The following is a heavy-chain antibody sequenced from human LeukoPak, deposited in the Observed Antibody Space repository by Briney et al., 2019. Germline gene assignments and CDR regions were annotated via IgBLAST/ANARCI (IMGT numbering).Heavy chain of an antibody. CDR3: ASASITMVRGVIIMWAFDI. D-gene: IGHD3-10*01. J-gene: IGHJ3*02. V-gene: IGHV1-8*01. CDR1: GYTFTSYD. CDR2: MNPNSGNT. Sequence: ASVKVSCKASGYTFTSYDINWVRQATGQGLEWMGWMNPNSGNTGYAQKFQGRVTMTRNTSISTAYMELSSLRSEDRAVYYCASASITMVRGVIIMWAFDIWGQGTMVTVSS.